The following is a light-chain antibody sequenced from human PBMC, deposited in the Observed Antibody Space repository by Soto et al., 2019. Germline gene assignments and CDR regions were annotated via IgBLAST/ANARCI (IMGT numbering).Light chain of an antibody. CDR2: GAF. J-gene: IGKJ5*01. Sequence: DIQLTQSPSFLSASAGDRVTITCRASQDISKFLAWFQQKPGRAPKLLIYGAFTLQNGVPSRFSGRGSGTEFTLTISSLQPEDFATYYCQQLNSYPITFGQGTRLEIK. V-gene: IGKV1-9*01. CDR1: QDISKF. CDR3: QQLNSYPIT.